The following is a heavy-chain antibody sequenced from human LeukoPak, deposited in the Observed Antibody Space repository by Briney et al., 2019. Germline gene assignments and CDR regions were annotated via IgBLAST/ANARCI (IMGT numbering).Heavy chain of an antibody. CDR1: GYSFTSYW. V-gene: IGHV5-51*01. D-gene: IGHD3-22*01. CDR3: ARFRGYYYDSSGYYFDY. CDR2: IYPGDSDT. Sequence: GESLKISCKGSGYSFTSYWIGWVRQMPGKGLEWMGIIYPGDSDTRYSPSFQGQVTISADKSISTAYLQWSGLKASDTAMYYCARFRGYYYDSSGYYFDYWGQGTLVTVSS. J-gene: IGHJ4*02.